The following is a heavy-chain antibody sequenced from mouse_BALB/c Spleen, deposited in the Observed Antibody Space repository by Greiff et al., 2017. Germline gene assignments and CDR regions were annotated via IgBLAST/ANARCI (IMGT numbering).Heavy chain of an antibody. CDR3: TRGNQYDAGFAY. D-gene: IGHD2-14*01. Sequence: EVQVVESGGGLVQPGGSLKLSCAASGFTFSDYYMYLVRQTPEKRLEWVATLSDGGSYTYYPDSVKGRFTISRDNAKINLYLQMSSLKSEDTAMYFCTRGNQYDAGFAYRGPGTLVTVS. CDR1: GFTFSDYY. V-gene: IGHV5-4*02. J-gene: IGHJ3*01. CDR2: LSDGGSYT.